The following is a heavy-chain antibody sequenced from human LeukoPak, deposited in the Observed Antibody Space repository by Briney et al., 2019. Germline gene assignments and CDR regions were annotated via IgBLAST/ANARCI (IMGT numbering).Heavy chain of an antibody. CDR3: AANGVYSSSWWDYFDY. Sequence: PGRSLRLSCAASGFTFSSYGMHWVRQAPGKGLEWVAVISYDGSNKYYADSVEGRFTISRDNSKNTLYLQMNSLRAEDTAVYYCAANGVYSSSWWDYFDYWGQGTLVTVSS. V-gene: IGHV3-30*03. J-gene: IGHJ4*02. CDR1: GFTFSSYG. CDR2: ISYDGSNK. D-gene: IGHD6-13*01.